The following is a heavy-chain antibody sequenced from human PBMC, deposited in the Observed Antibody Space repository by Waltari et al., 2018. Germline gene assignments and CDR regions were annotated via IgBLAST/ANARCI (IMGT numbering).Heavy chain of an antibody. Sequence: QITLKESGPTLVKPTQTLTLTCTSSGFSLSTSGGGVAWIRQPPGKAPQWLALIYWNDKKYYSPSLESRLSVSKDTSRNQVVLTMTNMDPVDTATYYCARKVYDFWSGYSNWLDPWGQGILVTVSS. D-gene: IGHD3-3*01. CDR3: ARKVYDFWSGYSNWLDP. CDR2: IYWNDKK. J-gene: IGHJ5*02. V-gene: IGHV2-5*01. CDR1: GFSLSTSGGG.